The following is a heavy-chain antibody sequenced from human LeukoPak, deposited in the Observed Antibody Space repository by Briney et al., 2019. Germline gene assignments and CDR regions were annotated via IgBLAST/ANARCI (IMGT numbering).Heavy chain of an antibody. CDR2: INHSGST. CDR1: GGSFSGYY. J-gene: IGHJ4*02. V-gene: IGHV4-34*01. D-gene: IGHD3-16*02. Sequence: SETLSLTCAVYGGSFSGYYWSWIRQPPGRGLEWIGEINHSGSTNYNPSLKSRVTISVDTSKNQFSLKLSSVTAADTAVYYCARGLYDYVWGSYRLAYFDYWGQGTLVTVSS. CDR3: ARGLYDYVWGSYRLAYFDY.